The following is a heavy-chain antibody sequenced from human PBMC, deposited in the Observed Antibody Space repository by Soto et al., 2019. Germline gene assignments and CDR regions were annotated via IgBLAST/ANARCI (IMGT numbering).Heavy chain of an antibody. CDR2: LSYHLSSE. J-gene: IGHJ4*02. V-gene: IGHV3-30*18. Sequence: GESLKISCAASGFTFSAYGMHWVRQAPGKGLEWLAVLSYHLSSEFYADAVKGRFTISRDNSKNTLYLQMNSLRPEDTAVYYCAKELDKYSAAWFDIDDWGQGTLATVSS. D-gene: IGHD5-12*01. CDR3: AKELDKYSAAWFDIDD. CDR1: GFTFSAYG.